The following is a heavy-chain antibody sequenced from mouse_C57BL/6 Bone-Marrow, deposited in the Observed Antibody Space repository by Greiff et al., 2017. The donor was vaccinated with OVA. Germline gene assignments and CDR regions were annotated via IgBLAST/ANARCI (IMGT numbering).Heavy chain of an antibody. CDR1: GFTFSSYA. CDR3: TMLLDAMDD. D-gene: IGHD2-1*01. J-gene: IGHJ4*01. Sequence: EVQLVQSGAGLVKPGGSLKLSCAASGFTFSSYAMSWVRQTPEKRLEWVGYISRGGDYTYDADTVKGRFTISRDNDRNTLYLQMSSLRSEDTARYYCTMLLDAMDDWGQGTSVTVSS. CDR2: ISRGGDYT. V-gene: IGHV5-9-1*02.